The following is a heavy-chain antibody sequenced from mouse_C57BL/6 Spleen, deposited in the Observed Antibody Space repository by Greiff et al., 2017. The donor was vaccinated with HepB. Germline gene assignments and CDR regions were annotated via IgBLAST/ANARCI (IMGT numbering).Heavy chain of an antibody. D-gene: IGHD1-1*01. J-gene: IGHJ2*01. CDR1: GYTFTSYW. Sequence: QVQLQQPGAELVMPGASVKLSCKASGYTFTSYWMHWVKQRPGQGLEWIGEIDPSDSYTNYNQKFKGKSTLTVDKSSSTAYMQLSSLTSEDSAVYYCARWDDGSSYVFDYWGQGTTLTVSS. V-gene: IGHV1-69*01. CDR3: ARWDDGSSYVFDY. CDR2: IDPSDSYT.